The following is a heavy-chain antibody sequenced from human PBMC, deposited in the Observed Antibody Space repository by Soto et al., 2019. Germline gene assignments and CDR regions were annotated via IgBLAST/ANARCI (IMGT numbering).Heavy chain of an antibody. Sequence: PSETLSLTCAVSGGSISSGGYSWSWIRQPPGKGLEWIGYIYHSGSTYYNPSLKSRVTISVNRSNNQFSLKLSSVTAADTAVYYFARSPSYYDFWSGTKINYGMDVWGQGTTVTVSS. CDR1: GGSISSGGYS. CDR2: IYHSGST. D-gene: IGHD3-3*01. CDR3: ARSPSYYDFWSGTKINYGMDV. J-gene: IGHJ6*02. V-gene: IGHV4-30-2*01.